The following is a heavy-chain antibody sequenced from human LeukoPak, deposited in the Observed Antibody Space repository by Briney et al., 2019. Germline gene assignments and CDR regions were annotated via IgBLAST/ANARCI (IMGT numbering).Heavy chain of an antibody. CDR3: ARAHSIAAYYYGVDV. CDR1: GGSISSSYSY. CDR2: IYYSGST. Sequence: SETLSLTCTVSGGSISSSYSYGGWIRQPPGRGGEWVGNIYYSGSTYYSPSLTSRVTVSVDTSENQFSLKLSSVTAADAAVYYCARAHSIAAYYYGVDVWGPGTTVTVSS. V-gene: IGHV4-39*07. J-gene: IGHJ6*02. D-gene: IGHD2/OR15-2a*01.